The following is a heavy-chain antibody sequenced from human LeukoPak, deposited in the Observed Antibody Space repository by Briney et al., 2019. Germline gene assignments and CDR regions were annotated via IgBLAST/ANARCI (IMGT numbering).Heavy chain of an antibody. CDR3: ARAWGYSYGNNWFDP. CDR2: IYTSGST. CDR1: GGSFSSYY. Sequence: SETPSLTCAVYGGSFSSYYWSWIRQPPGKELEWIGYIYTSGSTNYNPSLKSRVTISVDTSKNQFSLKLSSVTAADTAVYYCARAWGYSYGNNWFDPWGQGTLVTVSS. V-gene: IGHV4-4*09. D-gene: IGHD5-18*01. J-gene: IGHJ5*02.